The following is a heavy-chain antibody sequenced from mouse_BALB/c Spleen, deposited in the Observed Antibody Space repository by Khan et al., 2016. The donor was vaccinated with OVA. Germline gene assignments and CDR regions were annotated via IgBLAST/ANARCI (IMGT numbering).Heavy chain of an antibody. J-gene: IGHJ4*01. Sequence: QIQLVQSGPELKKPGETVRISCKASGYTFTTAGMHWVQQMPGKGLKWIGWINTHSGVPNYAEDFKGRFAFSLETSASTVYLQITNLKNEDTATYFAARGGAAFYRNDGGAMDYWGQGTSVTVSS. V-gene: IGHV9-4*02. CDR1: GYTFTTAG. CDR2: INTHSGVP. D-gene: IGHD2-12*01. CDR3: ARGGAAFYRNDGGAMDY.